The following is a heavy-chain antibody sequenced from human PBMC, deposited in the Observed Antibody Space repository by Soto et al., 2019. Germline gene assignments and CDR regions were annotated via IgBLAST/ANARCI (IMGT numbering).Heavy chain of an antibody. J-gene: IGHJ6*02. V-gene: IGHV3-23*01. CDR1: GFSFNNSW. Sequence: PGGSLRLSCAGSGFSFNNSWMSWVRQAPGKGLEWVSAISGSGGSTYYADSVKGRFTISRDNSKNTLYLQMNSLRAEDTAVYYCAKEDCGGDCYPEYYYYCYGMDVWGQGTTVTVSS. CDR3: AKEDCGGDCYPEYYYYCYGMDV. D-gene: IGHD2-21*02. CDR2: ISGSGGST.